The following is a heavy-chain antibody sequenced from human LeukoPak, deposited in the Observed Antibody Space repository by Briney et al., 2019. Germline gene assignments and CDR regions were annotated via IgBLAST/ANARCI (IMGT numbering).Heavy chain of an antibody. Sequence: ASVKVSCKASGYTFTSYYMHWVRQAPGQGLEWMGIINPSGGSTSYAQKFQGRVTMTTDASTSTAYMELRSLRSDDTAVYYCARGEYSSSPPSDYWGQGTLVTVSS. V-gene: IGHV1-46*01. J-gene: IGHJ4*02. CDR1: GYTFTSYY. CDR2: INPSGGST. CDR3: ARGEYSSSPPSDY. D-gene: IGHD6-6*01.